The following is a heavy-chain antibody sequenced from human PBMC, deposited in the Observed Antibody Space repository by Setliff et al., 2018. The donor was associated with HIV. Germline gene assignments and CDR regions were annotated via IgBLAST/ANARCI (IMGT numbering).Heavy chain of an antibody. J-gene: IGHJ4*02. V-gene: IGHV4-39*07. CDR2: IYYSGST. Sequence: PSETLSLTCTVSGGSISSSSYYWGWIRQPPGKGLEWIGSIYYSGSTYYNPSLKSRVTISVDTSKNQFSLKLSSVTAADTAVYYCARDRIAAAGIPLDYWGQGTLVTVSS. CDR1: GGSISSSSYY. CDR3: ARDRIAAAGIPLDY. D-gene: IGHD6-13*01.